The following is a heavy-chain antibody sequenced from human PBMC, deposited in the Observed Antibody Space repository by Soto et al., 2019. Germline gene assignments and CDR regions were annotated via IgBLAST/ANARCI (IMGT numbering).Heavy chain of an antibody. CDR2: IYYSGST. CDR3: ARHFQLGRTVTRSWWFNP. V-gene: IGHV4-39*01. CDR1: GGSISSSSYY. J-gene: IGHJ5*02. Sequence: SETLSLTCTVSGGSISSSSYYWGWIRQPPGKGLEWIGSIYYSGSTYYNPSLKSRVTISVDTSKNQFSLKLSSVTAADTAVYYCARHFQLGRTVTRSWWFNPWGQGTLVTVSS. D-gene: IGHD4-17*01.